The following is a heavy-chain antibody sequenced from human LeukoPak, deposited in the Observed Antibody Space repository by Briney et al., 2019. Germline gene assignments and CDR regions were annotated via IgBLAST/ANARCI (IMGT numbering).Heavy chain of an antibody. CDR3: ARAGTRAYCSSTSCSPRFDP. Sequence: SETLSLTCTVSGGSISSYYWSWIRQPAGKGLEWIGRIYTSGSTNYNPSLKSRVTMSVDTSKNQFSLKLSSVTAADTAVYYCARAGTRAYCSSTSCSPRFDPWGQGTLVTVTS. J-gene: IGHJ5*02. CDR1: GGSISSYY. V-gene: IGHV4-4*07. CDR2: IYTSGST. D-gene: IGHD2-2*01.